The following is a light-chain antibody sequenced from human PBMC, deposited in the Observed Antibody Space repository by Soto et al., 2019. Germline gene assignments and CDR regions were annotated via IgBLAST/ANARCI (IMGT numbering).Light chain of an antibody. CDR2: EVS. J-gene: IGLJ3*02. V-gene: IGLV2-14*01. CDR3: SSYTSSSTRV. Sequence: QSALTQPASVSGSPGQSITISCTGTSSDVGGYNYVSWYQQHPGKDPKLMIYEVSNRPSGVSNRFSGSKSGNTASLTISGLQAEDDADYYCSSYTSSSTRVFGGGTKLTVL. CDR1: SSDVGGYNY.